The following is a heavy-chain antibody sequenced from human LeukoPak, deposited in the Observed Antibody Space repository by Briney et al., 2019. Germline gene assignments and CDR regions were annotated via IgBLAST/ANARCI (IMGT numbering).Heavy chain of an antibody. D-gene: IGHD6-19*01. CDR1: GFTFSSYG. CDR2: ISYDGTNK. CDR3: AKDRGAVAGVMDV. V-gene: IGHV3-30*18. J-gene: IGHJ6*03. Sequence: GGSLRLSCAASGFTFSSYGIHWVRQAPGKGLEWVAVISYDGTNKNYADSVKGRFTISRDNSKNTVYLHLNSLRPEDTAVYYCAKDRGAVAGVMDVWGKGTTVTVSS.